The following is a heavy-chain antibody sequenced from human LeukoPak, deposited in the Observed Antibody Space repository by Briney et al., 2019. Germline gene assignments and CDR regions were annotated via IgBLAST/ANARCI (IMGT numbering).Heavy chain of an antibody. Sequence: PGGSLRLSCAASGFTFSSYSMNWARQAPGKGLEWVSSISSSSSYIYYADSVKGRFTISRDNAKNSLYLQMNSLRAEDTAVYYCASFHSSGWDKFDYWGQGTLVTVSS. J-gene: IGHJ4*02. D-gene: IGHD6-19*01. CDR2: ISSSSSYI. V-gene: IGHV3-21*01. CDR1: GFTFSSYS. CDR3: ASFHSSGWDKFDY.